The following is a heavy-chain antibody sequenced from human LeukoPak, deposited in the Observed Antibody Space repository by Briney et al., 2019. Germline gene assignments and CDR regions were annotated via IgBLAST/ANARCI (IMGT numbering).Heavy chain of an antibody. D-gene: IGHD1-26*01. CDR1: GGSISSYY. J-gene: IGHJ4*02. V-gene: IGHV4-59*01. CDR2: VYYSGST. Sequence: SETLSLTCTVSGGSISSYYWSWIRQPPGKGLEWIGYVYYSGSTNYNPSLKSRVTISVDTSKNQFSLKLSSVTAADTAVYYCARIPVGGIDYWGQGTLVTVSS. CDR3: ARIPVGGIDY.